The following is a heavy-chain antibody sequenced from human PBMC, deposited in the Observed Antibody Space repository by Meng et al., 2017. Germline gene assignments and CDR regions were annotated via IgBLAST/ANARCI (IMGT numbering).Heavy chain of an antibody. J-gene: IGHJ4*02. Sequence: ASVKVSCKPSGYSFTSYGISWVRQAPGQGLEWMGWISAYNGNTNYAQKLQGRVTMTTDTSTSTAYMELRSLRSDDTAVYYCARVRYYYDRSGYYNASFDYWGQGTLVTVSS. CDR2: ISAYNGNT. D-gene: IGHD3-22*01. CDR1: GYSFTSYG. CDR3: ARVRYYYDRSGYYNASFDY. V-gene: IGHV1-18*01.